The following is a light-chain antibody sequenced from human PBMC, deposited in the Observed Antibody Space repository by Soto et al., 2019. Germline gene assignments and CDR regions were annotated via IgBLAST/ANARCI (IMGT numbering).Light chain of an antibody. CDR3: CSYAGSYTFVV. Sequence: SALPQPRSVSGSPGQSVTISCTGTSSDVGGYNYVSWYQQHPGKAPKLMIYDVSKRPSGVPDRFSGSKSGNTASLTISGLQAEDEADYYCCSYAGSYTFVVFGGGTKVTVL. J-gene: IGLJ2*01. CDR1: SSDVGGYNY. CDR2: DVS. V-gene: IGLV2-11*01.